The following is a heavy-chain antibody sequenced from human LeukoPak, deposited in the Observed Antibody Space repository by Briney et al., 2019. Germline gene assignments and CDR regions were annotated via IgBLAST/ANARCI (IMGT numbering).Heavy chain of an antibody. D-gene: IGHD6-6*01. J-gene: IGHJ4*02. CDR2: IYTSGGT. V-gene: IGHV4-4*09. CDR3: ARLTRLSTSPDRYYLDY. CDR1: GDSISSYY. Sequence: PSETLSLTCTVSGDSISSYYWSWIRQPPGKGLEWIGYIYTSGGTNYIPSLKGRVSISIDTSKNQFSLKLSSVTAADSAVYYCARLTRLSTSPDRYYLDYWGQGTLVTVSS.